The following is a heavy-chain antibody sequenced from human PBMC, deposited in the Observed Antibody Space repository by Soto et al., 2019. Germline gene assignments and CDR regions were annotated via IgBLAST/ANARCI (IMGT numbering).Heavy chain of an antibody. CDR2: ISGSGDST. J-gene: IGHJ4*02. CDR1: GFTFSTYA. D-gene: IGHD6-19*01. CDR3: AKERSSGWSFDY. Sequence: EVQLLESGGGLVQPGGSLRLSCAASGFTFSTYAMNWVRQAPGKGLEWVSGISGSGDSTYYADSVKGGFTVARDNSKITLYLPMNSMRAEDTAVFYCAKERSSGWSFDYWGQGTLVTGSS. V-gene: IGHV3-23*01.